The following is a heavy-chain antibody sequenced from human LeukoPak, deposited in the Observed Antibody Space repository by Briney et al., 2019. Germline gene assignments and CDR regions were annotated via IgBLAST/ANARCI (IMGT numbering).Heavy chain of an antibody. V-gene: IGHV4-59*01. Sequence: PSETLSLTCTVSGVSISSYYWSWIRQPPGKGLEWIGYIYYSGSTNYNPSLKSRVTISVDRSKNQFSLKLTSVTAADTAVYYCARADPDYGSGTFDYWGQGTLVTVSS. CDR3: ARADPDYGSGTFDY. J-gene: IGHJ4*02. CDR2: IYYSGST. D-gene: IGHD3-10*01. CDR1: GVSISSYY.